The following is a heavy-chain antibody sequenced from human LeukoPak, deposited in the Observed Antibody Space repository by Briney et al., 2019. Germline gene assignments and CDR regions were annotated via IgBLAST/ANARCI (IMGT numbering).Heavy chain of an antibody. CDR3: ARESYYDSSGYIGNDY. D-gene: IGHD3-22*01. CDR1: GYTFTSYY. Sequence: ASVKVSCKAPGYTFTSYYMHWVRQAPGQGLEWMGIINPSGGSTSYAQKFQGRVTMTRDTSTSTVYMELSSLRSEDTAVYYCARESYYDSSGYIGNDYWGQGTLVTVSS. CDR2: INPSGGST. V-gene: IGHV1-46*01. J-gene: IGHJ4*02.